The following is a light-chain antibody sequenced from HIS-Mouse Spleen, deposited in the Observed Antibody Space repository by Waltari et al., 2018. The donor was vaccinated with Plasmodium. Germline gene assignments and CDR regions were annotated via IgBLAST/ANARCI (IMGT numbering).Light chain of an antibody. Sequence: DIQMTQSPSTLSASVGDRVTITCRASQRISSWLAWYQQKPGKAPKLLFYKASSLESGVPSRFSGSGSGTEFTLTISSLQPDDFATYYCQQYNSYSWTFGQGTKVEIK. J-gene: IGKJ1*01. CDR2: KAS. V-gene: IGKV1-5*03. CDR3: QQYNSYSWT. CDR1: QRISSW.